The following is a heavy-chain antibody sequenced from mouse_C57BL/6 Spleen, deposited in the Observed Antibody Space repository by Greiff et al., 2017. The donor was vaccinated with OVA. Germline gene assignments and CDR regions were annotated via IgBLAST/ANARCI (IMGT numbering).Heavy chain of an antibody. J-gene: IGHJ4*01. Sequence: EVKLQESGGGLVKPGGSLKLSCAASGFTFSDYGMHWVRQAPEKGLEWVAYISSGSSTIYYADTVKGRFTISRDNAKNTLFLQMTSLRSEDTAMYYCARYYSNYAAMDYWGQGTSVTVSS. V-gene: IGHV5-17*01. CDR1: GFTFSDYG. CDR2: ISSGSSTI. CDR3: ARYYSNYAAMDY. D-gene: IGHD2-5*01.